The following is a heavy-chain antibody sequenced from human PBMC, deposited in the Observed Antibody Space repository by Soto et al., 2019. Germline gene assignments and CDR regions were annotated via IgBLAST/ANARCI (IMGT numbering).Heavy chain of an antibody. CDR2: ISGSGGST. CDR3: AKDLAGDYDFSFSYYYYGMDV. V-gene: IGHV3-23*01. D-gene: IGHD3-3*01. CDR1: GFTFSSYA. J-gene: IGHJ6*02. Sequence: GGSLRLSCAASGFTFSSYAMSWVRQAPGKGLEWVSAISGSGGSTYYADSVKGRFTISRDNSKNTLYLQMNSLRAEDTAVYYCAKDLAGDYDFSFSYYYYGMDVWGQGTTVTVSS.